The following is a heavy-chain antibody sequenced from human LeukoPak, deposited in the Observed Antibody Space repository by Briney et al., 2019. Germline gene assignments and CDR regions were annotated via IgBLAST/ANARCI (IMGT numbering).Heavy chain of an antibody. J-gene: IGHJ2*01. CDR2: IYHSGST. CDR3: ARDRVHGTPYYDILTGPLVYFDL. D-gene: IGHD3-9*01. V-gene: IGHV4-30-2*01. Sequence: SETLSLTCTVSGGSISSGGYYWSWIRQPPGKGLEWIGYIYHSGSTYYNPSLKSRVTISVDRSKNQFSLKLSSVTAADTAVYYCARDRVHGTPYYDILTGPLVYFDLWGRGTLVTVSS. CDR1: GGSISSGGYY.